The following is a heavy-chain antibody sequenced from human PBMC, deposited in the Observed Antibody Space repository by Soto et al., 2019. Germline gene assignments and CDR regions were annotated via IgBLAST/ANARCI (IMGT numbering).Heavy chain of an antibody. CDR1: GYTFTSYA. CDR2: INAGNGNT. J-gene: IGHJ6*02. CDR3: ARGTIVVVAAANNGMDV. Sequence: ASVKVSCKASGYTFTSYAMHWVRQAPGQRLEWMRWINAGNGNTKYSQKFQGRVTITRDTSASTAYMELSSLRSEDTAVYYCARGTIVVVAAANNGMDVSGQGTTVTVSS. D-gene: IGHD2-15*01. V-gene: IGHV1-3*01.